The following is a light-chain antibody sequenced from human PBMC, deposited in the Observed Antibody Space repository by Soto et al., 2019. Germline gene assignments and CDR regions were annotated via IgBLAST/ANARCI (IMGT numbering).Light chain of an antibody. Sequence: ETVLTQSPGTLSLSPGERATLSCRASQSVSSTSLEWYQQKPGQAPRLLMYGVSSRATGIPDRFSGSGSGTDFTLTINRLEPEDFAVYFCQQYDNSVWTFGQGTKVDIK. V-gene: IGKV3-20*01. CDR2: GVS. J-gene: IGKJ1*01. CDR1: QSVSSTS. CDR3: QQYDNSVWT.